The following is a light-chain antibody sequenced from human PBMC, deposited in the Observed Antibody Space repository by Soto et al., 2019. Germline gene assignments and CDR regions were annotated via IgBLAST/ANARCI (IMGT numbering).Light chain of an antibody. Sequence: EIVLTQSPGTLSLSPGERATLSCRASQSVSSSYLAWYQQKPGQAPRLLTYGESSRATAIPDRFSGSGSGTDFTLTISRLEPEDFAMYYCPQYGSSPYTFGQETKLEIK. CDR2: GES. V-gene: IGKV3-20*01. CDR1: QSVSSSY. CDR3: PQYGSSPYT. J-gene: IGKJ2*01.